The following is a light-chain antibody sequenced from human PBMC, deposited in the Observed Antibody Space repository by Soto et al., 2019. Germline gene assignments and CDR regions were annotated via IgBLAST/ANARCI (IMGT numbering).Light chain of an antibody. CDR1: SSDVGGYNY. CDR3: SSFTGSNTLVV. V-gene: IGLV2-14*01. J-gene: IGLJ2*01. CDR2: DVS. Sequence: QSALTQPASVSGSPGQSITISCTGTSSDVGGYNYVSWYQQHPGKAPKLMIYDVSNRPSGVSNRFSGSKSGNTASLTISGLQAEDEADYYCSSFTGSNTLVVFGGGAMLTVL.